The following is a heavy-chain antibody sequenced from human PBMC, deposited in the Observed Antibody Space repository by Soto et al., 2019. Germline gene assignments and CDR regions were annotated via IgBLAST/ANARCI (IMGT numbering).Heavy chain of an antibody. D-gene: IGHD4-17*01. CDR3: ARLNTGWYFDF. CDR2: IWYDGSNE. Sequence: QVQLVESGGGVVQPGRSLRLSCAASGFTFSNFGMHWVRQAPGKGLEWVAVIWYDGSNEYYPDSVKGRFTISRDNSKNTLYLQMNSLRAEDPAVYYCARLNTGWYFDFWGRGTLVTVSS. V-gene: IGHV3-33*01. CDR1: GFTFSNFG. J-gene: IGHJ2*01.